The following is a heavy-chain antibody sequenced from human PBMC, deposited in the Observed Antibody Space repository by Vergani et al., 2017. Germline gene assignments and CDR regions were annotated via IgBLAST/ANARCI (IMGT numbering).Heavy chain of an antibody. V-gene: IGHV3-33*01. CDR2: IWYDGSNK. J-gene: IGHJ4*02. Sequence: QVQLVESGGGVVQPGRSLRLSCAASGFTFSSYGMHWVRQAPGKGLEWVAVIWYDGSNKYYADSVKGRFTISRDNSKNTLYLQMNSLRAEDMAVYYCARGSYYYDSSGYSTPVDYWGQGTLVTVSS. CDR3: ARGSYYYDSSGYSTPVDY. D-gene: IGHD3-22*01. CDR1: GFTFSSYG.